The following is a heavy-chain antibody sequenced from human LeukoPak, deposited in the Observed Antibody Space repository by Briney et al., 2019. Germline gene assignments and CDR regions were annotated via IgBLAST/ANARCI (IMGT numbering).Heavy chain of an antibody. J-gene: IGHJ4*02. Sequence: ASVKVSCKASGGTIISYAISWVRQAPGQGLEWMGGIIPIFGTANYAQKFQGRVTITADESTSTAYMELSSLRSEGTAVYYCARAYGSGNLPNDYWGQGTLVTVSS. D-gene: IGHD3-10*01. CDR2: IIPIFGTA. V-gene: IGHV1-69*13. CDR3: ARAYGSGNLPNDY. CDR1: GGTIISYA.